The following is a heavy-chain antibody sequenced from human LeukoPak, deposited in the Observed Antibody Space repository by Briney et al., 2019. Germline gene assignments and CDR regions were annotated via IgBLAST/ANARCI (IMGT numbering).Heavy chain of an antibody. Sequence: PGGSLRFSCEAPGFSFSSYSMNWVRQAPGKGLNWVSYISSSTTTKDYADSVKGRFTISRDNAKNSLYLQMNSLRDEDTAVYYCARDRDWSFDYWGQGTLVTVSS. J-gene: IGHJ4*02. D-gene: IGHD3/OR15-3a*01. CDR2: ISSSTTTK. CDR3: ARDRDWSFDY. CDR1: GFSFSSYS. V-gene: IGHV3-48*02.